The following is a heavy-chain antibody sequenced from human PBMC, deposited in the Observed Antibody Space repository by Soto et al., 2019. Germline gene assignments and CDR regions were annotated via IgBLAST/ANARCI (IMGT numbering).Heavy chain of an antibody. V-gene: IGHV3-11*01. CDR1: GFTFSDYY. D-gene: IGHD4-17*01. Sequence: QVQLVESGGGLVKPGGSLRLSCAASGFTFSDYYMSWIRHAPGKGLEWVSYISSSGSTIYYAYSVKVRFTISRDNAQQSLYLQMNSLRAEDTAVYYCAREIDDYGDRTTSYYMDVWGKGTTVTVSS. CDR3: AREIDDYGDRTTSYYMDV. CDR2: ISSSGSTI. J-gene: IGHJ6*03.